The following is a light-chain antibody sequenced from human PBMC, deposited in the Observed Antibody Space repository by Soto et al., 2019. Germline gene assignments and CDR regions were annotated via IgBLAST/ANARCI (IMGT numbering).Light chain of an antibody. CDR3: QQYNNWPPIT. Sequence: EIVMTQSPSTLSVSPGERATLSCRASQSVSIKLAWYQQKPGQAPRLLIYDTSTRATGIPARFSGSGSGTGFTLIISSLQSEDFAVYYCQQYNNWPPITFGQGTRLEI. V-gene: IGKV3-15*01. CDR1: QSVSIK. CDR2: DTS. J-gene: IGKJ5*01.